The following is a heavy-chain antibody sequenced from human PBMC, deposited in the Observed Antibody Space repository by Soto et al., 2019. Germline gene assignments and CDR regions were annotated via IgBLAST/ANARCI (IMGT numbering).Heavy chain of an antibody. CDR2: IWYDGSNK. Sequence: QTGGSLRLSCAASGFTFSSYGMHWVRQAPGKGLEWVAVIWYDGSNKYYADSVKGRFTISRDNSKNTLYLQMNSLRSDDTAVYYCARGRSPTKSAYYYGSGQNANWFDPWGQGTLVTVSS. CDR3: ARGRSPTKSAYYYGSGQNANWFDP. CDR1: GFTFSSYG. V-gene: IGHV3-33*01. D-gene: IGHD3-10*01. J-gene: IGHJ5*02.